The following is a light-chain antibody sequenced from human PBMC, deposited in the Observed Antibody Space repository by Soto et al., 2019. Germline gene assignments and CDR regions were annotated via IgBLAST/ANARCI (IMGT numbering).Light chain of an antibody. J-gene: IGLJ3*02. CDR3: SSYTSIGTLV. V-gene: IGLV2-14*01. CDR2: EVS. Sequence: QSALTQPASVSGSPGQSITISCTGTSSDVGGYKYVSWYQQHPGKAPKVMIYEVSNRASGVSCRFSGSKSGNTASLTISGLQAEDEADYYCSSYTSIGTLVFGGGTKLTVL. CDR1: SSDVGGYKY.